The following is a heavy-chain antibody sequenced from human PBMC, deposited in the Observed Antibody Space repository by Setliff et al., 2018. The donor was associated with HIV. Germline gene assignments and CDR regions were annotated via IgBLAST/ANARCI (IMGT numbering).Heavy chain of an antibody. V-gene: IGHV5-51*01. D-gene: IGHD2-8*01. CDR3: ARLEGCSNGVCYRFSD. J-gene: IGHJ4*02. Sequence: PGESLKISCKGSGYSFTGNWIGWVRQTPGKGLEWMGFIYPGDADTRYSPSFQGQVTISADKSITTAYLRWSSLKASDTAMYFCARLEGCSNGVCYRFSDWGQGTLVTVSS. CDR2: IYPGDADT. CDR1: GYSFTGNW.